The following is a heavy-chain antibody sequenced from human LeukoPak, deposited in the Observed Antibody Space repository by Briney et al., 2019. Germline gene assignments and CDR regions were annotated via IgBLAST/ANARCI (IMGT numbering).Heavy chain of an antibody. Sequence: PSQTLSLTCTVSAGFISSGGFYWSWIRQPPGKGLEWIGFIYYSGSTYYNPSLKSRVTMSVDRSKNQFSLKLSSVTAADMAVYYCARETRSGRAFDIWGQGTMVTVSS. CDR2: IYYSGST. J-gene: IGHJ3*02. V-gene: IGHV4-30-2*01. D-gene: IGHD6-19*01. CDR3: ARETRSGRAFDI. CDR1: AGFISSGGFY.